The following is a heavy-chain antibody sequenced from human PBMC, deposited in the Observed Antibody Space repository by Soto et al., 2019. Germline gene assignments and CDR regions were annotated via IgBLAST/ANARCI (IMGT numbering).Heavy chain of an antibody. CDR1: GYSISGNNW. J-gene: IGHJ6*02. Sequence: QVHLQESGPGLVKPSGTLSLSCVVSGYSISGNNWWRWVRQPPGKVLEWIGEIYFSGTTKYNPSLESRVTISVDKSRTLFSWDRRSGTVADTAIYYCARMRGDYAGIYGMAVWGRGTTVTVSS. CDR3: ARMRGDYAGIYGMAV. D-gene: IGHD4-17*01. V-gene: IGHV4-4*02. CDR2: IYFSGTT.